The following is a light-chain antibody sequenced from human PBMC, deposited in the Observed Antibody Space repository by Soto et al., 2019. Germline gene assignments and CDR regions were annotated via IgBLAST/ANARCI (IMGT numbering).Light chain of an antibody. CDR1: TGAVTSGHY. CDR3: LLSYSAAHVV. J-gene: IGLJ2*01. CDR2: DTN. Sequence: QTVVTQELSLTVSPGGTFTLTCRSSTGAVTSGHYPYWVQQKPGQAHRTLIYDTNNKHSWTPARVSGSLLWGKAALTLSGAQPEDEAEYYCLLSYSAAHVVFGGGTKVTVL. V-gene: IGLV7-46*01.